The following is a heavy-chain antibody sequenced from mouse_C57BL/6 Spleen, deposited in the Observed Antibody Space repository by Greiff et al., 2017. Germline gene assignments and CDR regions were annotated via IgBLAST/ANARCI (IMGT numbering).Heavy chain of an antibody. D-gene: IGHD2-5*01. V-gene: IGHV1-81*01. Sequence: QVQLQQSGAELARPGASVKLSCKASGYTFTSYGISWVKQRTGQGLEWIGEIYPRSGNTYYNEKFKGQATLTADKSSSTAYMELRSLTSEDSAVYFCAGAYYSDYVRGAMDYWGQGTSVTVSS. CDR1: GYTFTSYG. J-gene: IGHJ4*01. CDR3: AGAYYSDYVRGAMDY. CDR2: IYPRSGNT.